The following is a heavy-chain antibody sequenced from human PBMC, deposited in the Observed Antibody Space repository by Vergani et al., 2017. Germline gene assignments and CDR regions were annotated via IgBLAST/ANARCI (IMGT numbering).Heavy chain of an antibody. CDR3: ARGIAVGFDY. CDR2: INHSGRT. Sequence: QVQLQQWGAGLLKPSETLSLTCAVYGGSFSGYYWSWIRQPPGKVLVWIGDINHSGRTNYNPSLKSRVTISVDTSKNQFSLKLSSVTAADTAVYYCARGIAVGFDYWGQGTLVTVSS. D-gene: IGHD6-19*01. J-gene: IGHJ4*01. V-gene: IGHV4-34*01. CDR1: GGSFSGYY.